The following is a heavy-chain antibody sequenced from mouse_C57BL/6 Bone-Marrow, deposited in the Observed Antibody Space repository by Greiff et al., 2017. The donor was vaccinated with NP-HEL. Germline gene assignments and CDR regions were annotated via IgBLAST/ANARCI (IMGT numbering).Heavy chain of an antibody. D-gene: IGHD2-10*02. Sequence: EVQLQQSGPELVKPGASVKISCKASGYSFTGYYMNWVKQSPEKSLEWIGEINPSTGGTTYNQKFKAKATLTVDKSSSTAYMQLKSLTSEDSAVYYCARRKYPWFAYWGQGTLVTVSA. CDR3: ARRKYPWFAY. CDR1: GYSFTGYY. J-gene: IGHJ3*01. V-gene: IGHV1-42*01. CDR2: INPSTGGT.